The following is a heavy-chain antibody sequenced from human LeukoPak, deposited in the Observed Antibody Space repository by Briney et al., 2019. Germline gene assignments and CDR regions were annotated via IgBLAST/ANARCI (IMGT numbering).Heavy chain of an antibody. Sequence: GGSLRLSCAASGFTFSSYSMNWVRQAPGKGLEWVSSISSSSSYIYYADSVKGRFTISRDNAKNTLYLQMNSLRAEDAAVYYCARVGYCNNGLCYNPRWGQGTTVTVSS. CDR2: ISSSSSYI. CDR1: GFTFSSYS. J-gene: IGHJ6*02. D-gene: IGHD2-8*01. CDR3: ARVGYCNNGLCYNPR. V-gene: IGHV3-21*01.